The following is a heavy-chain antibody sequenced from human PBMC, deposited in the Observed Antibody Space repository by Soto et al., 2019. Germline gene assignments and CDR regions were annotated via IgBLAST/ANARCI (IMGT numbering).Heavy chain of an antibody. CDR1: GGSISSSNS. D-gene: IGHD4-17*01. J-gene: IGHJ6*02. CDR3: VRVRLRPYYYGMAV. V-gene: IGHV4-4*02. CDR2: IYHSGST. Sequence: QVQLQESGPGLVKPSGTLSLTCAVSGGSISSSNSWSWVRQPPGKGLEWIGEIYHSGSTNYNPSLKSRVTISVGKSRIQFSLKLSYVSAAATAVYYCVRVRLRPYYYGMAVWGQGTTVTVSS.